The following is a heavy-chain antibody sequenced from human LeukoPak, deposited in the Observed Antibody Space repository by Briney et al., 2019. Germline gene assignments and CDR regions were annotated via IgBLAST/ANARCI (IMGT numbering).Heavy chain of an antibody. J-gene: IGHJ4*02. V-gene: IGHV4-34*01. Sequence: SETLSLTCAVYGGSFSGYYWSWIRQPPGKGLEWIGEINHSGSTNYNPSLKGRVTISVDTSKNQFSLKLSSVTAADTAVYYCARGGSGSYYKGRYYFDYWGQGTLVTVSS. CDR3: ARGGSGSYYKGRYYFDY. CDR2: INHSGST. D-gene: IGHD3-10*01. CDR1: GGSFSGYY.